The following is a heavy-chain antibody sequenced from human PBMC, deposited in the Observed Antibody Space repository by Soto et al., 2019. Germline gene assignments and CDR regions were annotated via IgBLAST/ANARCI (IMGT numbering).Heavy chain of an antibody. Sequence: PGGSLRLSCAASGFTFSSYGMHWVRQAPGKGLEWVAVISYDGSNKYYADSVKGRFTISRDNSKNTLYLQMNSLRAEDTAVYYCAKDRGDYWSAFDYWGQGTLVTVSS. D-gene: IGHD4-17*01. V-gene: IGHV3-30*18. CDR2: ISYDGSNK. CDR1: GFTFSSYG. CDR3: AKDRGDYWSAFDY. J-gene: IGHJ4*02.